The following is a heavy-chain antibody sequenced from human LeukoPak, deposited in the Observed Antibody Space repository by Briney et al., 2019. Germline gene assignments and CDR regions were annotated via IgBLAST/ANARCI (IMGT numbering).Heavy chain of an antibody. CDR2: IYYSGST. CDR3: ARQGRDYVWGSYLRFDY. V-gene: IGHV4-59*08. CDR1: GGSISRYY. D-gene: IGHD3-16*02. J-gene: IGHJ4*02. Sequence: PSETLSLTCTVSGGSISRYYWSWIRQPPGKGLEWIGYIYYSGSTSYNPSLKSRVTISVATSKNQFSLKLSSVTAADTAVYYCARQGRDYVWGSYLRFDYWGQGTLVTVSS.